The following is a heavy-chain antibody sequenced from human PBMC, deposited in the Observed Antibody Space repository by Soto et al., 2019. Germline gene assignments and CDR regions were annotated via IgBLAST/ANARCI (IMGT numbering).Heavy chain of an antibody. CDR3: ARGALGQWLVYFDY. V-gene: IGHV4-61*08. D-gene: IGHD6-19*01. Sequence: QVQLQESGPGLVKPSETLSLTCTVSGGSVSSRGHYWTWIRQPPGKGLEWIGYIYYTGNTNYNPSLNRRVTISIDTSKNQFSLKLTSVTAADTAVYYCARGALGQWLVYFDYWGQGTLVTVSS. J-gene: IGHJ4*02. CDR1: GGSVSSRGHY. CDR2: IYYTGNT.